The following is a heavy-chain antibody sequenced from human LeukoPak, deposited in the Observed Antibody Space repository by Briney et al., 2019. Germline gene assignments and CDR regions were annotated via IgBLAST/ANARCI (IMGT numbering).Heavy chain of an antibody. CDR1: GFTFSSYS. Sequence: GGSLRLSCAASGFTFSSYSMNWVRQAPGKGLEWGSSISSSSSYIYYAELVKGRFTISINNAKNSLYLQMNRLRAEDTAVYYCASLPMTTVTTGYWGQGTLVTVSS. V-gene: IGHV3-21*01. J-gene: IGHJ4*02. CDR3: ASLPMTTVTTGY. D-gene: IGHD4-17*01. CDR2: ISSSSSYI.